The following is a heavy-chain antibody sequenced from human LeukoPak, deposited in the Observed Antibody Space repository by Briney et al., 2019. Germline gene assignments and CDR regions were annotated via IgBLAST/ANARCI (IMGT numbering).Heavy chain of an antibody. Sequence: RASVKVSCKASGYTFTSYGISWVRQAPGQGLEWIGWISAYNGNTNYAQKLQGRVTMTTDTSTSTAYMELRSLRSDDTAVYYCARDTWGIQLWPFDYWGQGTLVTVSS. D-gene: IGHD5-18*01. CDR3: ARDTWGIQLWPFDY. J-gene: IGHJ4*02. CDR2: ISAYNGNT. CDR1: GYTFTSYG. V-gene: IGHV1-18*01.